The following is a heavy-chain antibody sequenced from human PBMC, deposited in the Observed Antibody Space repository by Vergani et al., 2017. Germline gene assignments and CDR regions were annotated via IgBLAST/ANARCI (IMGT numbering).Heavy chain of an antibody. J-gene: IGHJ4*02. V-gene: IGHV5-51*01. CDR2: IYPAESDT. CDR3: ARHTTYTDS. Sequence: EVELVQSGPEMRKPGESLKISCKGSEYSFGNYWIGWVSQLPGKGLECMGIIYPAESDTRYSPSFQGHVTISADQSISTAFLQWDSLKASYTALYYCARHTTYTDSWGQGTLVTVSS. D-gene: IGHD1-1*01. CDR1: EYSFGNYW.